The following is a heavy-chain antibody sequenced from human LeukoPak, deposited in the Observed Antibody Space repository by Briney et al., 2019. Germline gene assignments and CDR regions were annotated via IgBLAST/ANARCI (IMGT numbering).Heavy chain of an antibody. D-gene: IGHD4-17*01. CDR3: ARGYGDYDYFDY. V-gene: IGHV3-53*01. CDR2: IYSGGST. J-gene: IGHJ4*02. Sequence: PGGSLRLSCAASGFTFSSYAMHWVRQAPGKGLEWVSVIYSGGSTYYADSVKGRFTISRDNSKNTLYLQMNSLRAEDTAVYYCARGYGDYDYFDYWGQGTLVTVSS. CDR1: GFTFSSYA.